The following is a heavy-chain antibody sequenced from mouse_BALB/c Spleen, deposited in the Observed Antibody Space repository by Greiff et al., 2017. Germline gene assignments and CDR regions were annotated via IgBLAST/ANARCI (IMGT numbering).Heavy chain of an antibody. CDR1: GYTFSSYW. V-gene: IGHV1-9*01. CDR3: ARFITTVVADY. J-gene: IGHJ2*01. Sequence: QVQLKESGAELMKPGASVKISCKATGYTFSSYWIEWVKQRPGHGLEWIGEILPGSGSTNYNEKFKGKATFTADTSSNTAYMQLSSLTSEDSAVYYCARFITTVVADYWGQGTTLTVSS. CDR2: ILPGSGST. D-gene: IGHD1-1*01.